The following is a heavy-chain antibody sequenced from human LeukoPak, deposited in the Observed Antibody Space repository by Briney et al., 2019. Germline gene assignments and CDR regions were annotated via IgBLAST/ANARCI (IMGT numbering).Heavy chain of an antibody. CDR2: IYYSGST. CDR3: ASVMCSSTSCPRDYYYYMDV. D-gene: IGHD2-2*01. CDR1: GGSISSYY. Sequence: SETLSLTCTVSGGSISSYYWSWIRQPPGKGLEWIGYIYYSGSTNYNPSLKSRVIISVDTSKNQFSLKLSSVTAADTAVYYRASVMCSSTSCPRDYYYYMDVWGKGTTVTVSS. J-gene: IGHJ6*03. V-gene: IGHV4-59*01.